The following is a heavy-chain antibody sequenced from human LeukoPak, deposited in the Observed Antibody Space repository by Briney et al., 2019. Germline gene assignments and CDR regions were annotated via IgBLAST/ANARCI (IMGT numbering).Heavy chain of an antibody. J-gene: IGHJ4*02. Sequence: GGSLRLSCAVSGFTFSSYGMHWVRQAPGKGLEWVAVIWFDGSDKYYADSLKGRFTISRDNSKNTLYLQMNSLRADDTAVYYCARTGDGILTGFDYWGQGTLVTVSS. CDR3: ARTGDGILTGFDY. D-gene: IGHD3-9*01. V-gene: IGHV3-33*01. CDR2: IWFDGSDK. CDR1: GFTFSSYG.